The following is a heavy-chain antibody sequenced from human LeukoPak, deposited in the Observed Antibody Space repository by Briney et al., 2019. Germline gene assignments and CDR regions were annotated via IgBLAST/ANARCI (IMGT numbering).Heavy chain of an antibody. D-gene: IGHD3/OR15-3a*01. CDR1: GFTFDDYG. CDR3: ARDRAALQDWVEFDP. Sequence: GGSLRLSCAASGFTFDDYGMSWVRQAPGKGLEWVSGINWNGGSTGYADSVKGRFTISRDESENTPYLQMNSLRVEDTAVYFCARDRAALQDWVEFDPWGQGTPVIVSS. CDR2: INWNGGST. J-gene: IGHJ5*02. V-gene: IGHV3-20*04.